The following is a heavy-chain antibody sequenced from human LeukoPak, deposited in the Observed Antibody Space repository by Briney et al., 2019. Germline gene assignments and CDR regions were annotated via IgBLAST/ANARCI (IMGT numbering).Heavy chain of an antibody. J-gene: IGHJ4*02. D-gene: IGHD4-11*01. Sequence: PSETLSLTRTVSGDSISDSYWSWIRQPPGRGLEYIGYIYSSGSTNYNPSLKSRVTISLDTSKNQFSLMLSSVTAADTALYFCATKYSKYEHYFDYWGQGTLVTVSS. V-gene: IGHV4-4*09. CDR1: GDSISDSY. CDR3: ATKYSKYEHYFDY. CDR2: IYSSGST.